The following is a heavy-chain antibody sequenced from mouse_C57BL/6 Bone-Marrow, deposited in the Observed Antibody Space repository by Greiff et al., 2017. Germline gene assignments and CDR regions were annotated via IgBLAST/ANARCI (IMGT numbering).Heavy chain of an antibody. CDR2: IHPNSGST. V-gene: IGHV1-64*01. Sequence: VQLQQPGAELVKPGASVTLSCKASGYTFTSYWMHWVKQRPGQGLEWIGMIHPNSGSTNYNEKFKSKATLTVDKSSSTAYMQLSSLTSEDSAVYYCARAGGHAMDYWGQGASVTVAS. J-gene: IGHJ4*01. CDR1: GYTFTSYW. D-gene: IGHD3-3*01. CDR3: ARAGGHAMDY.